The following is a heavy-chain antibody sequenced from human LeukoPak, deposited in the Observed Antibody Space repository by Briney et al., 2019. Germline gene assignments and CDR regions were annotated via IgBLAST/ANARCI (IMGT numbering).Heavy chain of an antibody. J-gene: IGHJ3*02. V-gene: IGHV3-53*01. CDR1: GFTVTSNY. CDR2: VYSDGRT. Sequence: GGSLRLSCAASGFTVTSNYMSGGRAGPGEGGEWVSVVYSDGRTYYGDSVKGRFTIYRDNPKNTMYLQMNRLRAEDTAVYYCARDTRDVAWTLGTFDIWGQGTKVTVSS. CDR3: ARDTRDVAWTLGTFDI. D-gene: IGHD5-24*01.